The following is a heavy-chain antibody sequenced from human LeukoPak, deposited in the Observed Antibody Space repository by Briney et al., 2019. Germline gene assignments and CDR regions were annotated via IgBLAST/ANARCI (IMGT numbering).Heavy chain of an antibody. J-gene: IGHJ4*02. V-gene: IGHV3-23*01. CDR1: GFTFSSHG. D-gene: IGHD4-23*01. CDR3: ARATVVSPNY. Sequence: GGSLRLSCAASGFTFSSHGMSWVSQAPGKGLERVSAISAGGGSAYYADSVKGRFTISRDNAKNSLYLQMNSLRAEDTAVYYCARATVVSPNYWGQGTLVTVSS. CDR2: ISAGGGSA.